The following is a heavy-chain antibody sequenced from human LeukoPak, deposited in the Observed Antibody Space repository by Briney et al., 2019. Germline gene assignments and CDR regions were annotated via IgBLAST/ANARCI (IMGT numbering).Heavy chain of an antibody. Sequence: ASVTVSFTSSGYTFTIYDINWVRQAPGQGLEWMGWMNPNSGNTGYAQKFQGRVTMTRNTSISTAYMELSSLRSEDTAVYYCARGRPDANWFDPWGQGTLVTVSS. CDR3: ARGRPDANWFDP. CDR2: MNPNSGNT. CDR1: GYTFTIYD. D-gene: IGHD1-14*01. J-gene: IGHJ5*02. V-gene: IGHV1-8*01.